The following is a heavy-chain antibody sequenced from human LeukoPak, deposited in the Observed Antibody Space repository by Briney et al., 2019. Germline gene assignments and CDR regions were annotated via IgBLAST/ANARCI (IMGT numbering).Heavy chain of an antibody. D-gene: IGHD3-22*01. Sequence: SVNVSCKASGGTFSSYAINWVRQAPGHGLEWMGWIIPIFGTANYAQKFQGRVTITADESTSTAYMELSSLRSEDTAVYYCARGFPNYYYDSSGYYLAFDIWGQGTMVTVSS. V-gene: IGHV1-69*13. CDR3: ARGFPNYYYDSSGYYLAFDI. CDR2: IIPIFGTA. CDR1: GGTFSSYA. J-gene: IGHJ3*02.